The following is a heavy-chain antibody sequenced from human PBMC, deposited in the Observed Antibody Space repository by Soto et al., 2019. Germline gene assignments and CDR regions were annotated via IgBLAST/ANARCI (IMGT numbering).Heavy chain of an antibody. CDR1: GFTICSYA. J-gene: IGHJ3*02. CDR3: ARGVVRATTRYDAFDI. V-gene: IGHV3-23*01. CDR2: ISGSGGST. Sequence: GGSLTLSCAAAGFTICSYARSWVSKAPGRGLEWVSAISGSGGSTNYGDSVKGRFTISRDNSRNTLYLQMNSLRAEDTAVYYCARGVVRATTRYDAFDIWGQGTMVTVSS. D-gene: IGHD1-26*01.